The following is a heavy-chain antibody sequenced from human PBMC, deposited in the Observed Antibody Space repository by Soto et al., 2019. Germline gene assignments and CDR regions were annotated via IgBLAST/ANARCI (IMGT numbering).Heavy chain of an antibody. CDR1: GFIFSSYP. CDR3: TRADVTVTLSVFDP. V-gene: IGHV3-30-3*01. D-gene: IGHD4-17*01. Sequence: QVQLVESGGGVVQPGRSLRLSCAASGFIFSSYPMHWVRQAPGKGLEWGAVISDDGSTKYYADSVKGRFTISRDNSKNTLYLQMNSLSADDTAVYYCTRADVTVTLSVFDPWGQGTLVTVSS. J-gene: IGHJ5*02. CDR2: ISDDGSTK.